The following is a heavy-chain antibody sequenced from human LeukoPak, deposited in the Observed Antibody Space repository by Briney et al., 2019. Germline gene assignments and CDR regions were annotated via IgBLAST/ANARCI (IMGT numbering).Heavy chain of an antibody. D-gene: IGHD2-2*01. V-gene: IGHV3-23*01. CDR3: AKDPCSSTSCYPNAFDI. CDR1: GFTFSSYA. J-gene: IGHJ3*02. Sequence: GSLRLSCAASGFTFSSYAMSWVRQAPGKGLEWVSAISGSGGSTYYADSVKGRFTISRDNSKNTLYLQMNSPRAEDTAVYYCAKDPCSSTSCYPNAFDIWGQGTMVTVSS. CDR2: ISGSGGST.